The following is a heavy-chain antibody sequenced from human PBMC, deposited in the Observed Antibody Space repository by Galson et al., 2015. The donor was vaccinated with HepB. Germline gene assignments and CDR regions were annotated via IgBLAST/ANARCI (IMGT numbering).Heavy chain of an antibody. J-gene: IGHJ3*02. CDR1: GFTLSDVW. Sequence: SLRLSCAASGFTLSDVWMSWVRQVPGKGLEWVGRIKSKSDGGTTDYAAPVKGRFTISRDDSKTTVYLQMNSLKTEDTAVYYCITDHSLNIWGQGTMVTVSS. V-gene: IGHV3-15*01. CDR3: ITDHSLNI. D-gene: IGHD1-26*01. CDR2: IKSKSDGGTT.